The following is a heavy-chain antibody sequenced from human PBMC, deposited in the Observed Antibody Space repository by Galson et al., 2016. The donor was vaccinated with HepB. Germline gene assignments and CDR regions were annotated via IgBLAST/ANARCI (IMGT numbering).Heavy chain of an antibody. V-gene: IGHV3-33*05. D-gene: IGHD1-14*01. CDR1: GFTFSSYP. CDR3: ARSDHFDP. Sequence: SLRLSCAVSGFTFSSYPMHWVRQAPGKGLEWVAVISFDESDKYYADFVKGRFTISRDNSKNTLYLQMNSLRVEDTAVYYCARSDHFDPWGQGTLVTVSS. CDR2: ISFDESDK. J-gene: IGHJ5*02.